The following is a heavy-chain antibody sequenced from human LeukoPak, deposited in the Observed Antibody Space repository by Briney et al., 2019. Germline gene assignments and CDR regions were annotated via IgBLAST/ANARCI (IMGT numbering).Heavy chain of an antibody. CDR3: AKAYCSSTSCSTAYYMDV. Sequence: PGGSLRLSCAASGFTFNGYTMHWVRQAPGKGLEWVSLISWNGVSTYHADSVRGRFTVSRDNSKYSLYLQMNSLRREDAALYYCAKAYCSSTSCSTAYYMDVWGKGTTVTVSS. J-gene: IGHJ6*03. D-gene: IGHD2-2*01. V-gene: IGHV3-43*01. CDR2: ISWNGVST. CDR1: GFTFNGYT.